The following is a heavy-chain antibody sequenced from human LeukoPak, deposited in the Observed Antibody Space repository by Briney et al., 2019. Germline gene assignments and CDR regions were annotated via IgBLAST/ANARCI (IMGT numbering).Heavy chain of an antibody. CDR3: ARELRGYSKPSHFDY. J-gene: IGHJ4*02. D-gene: IGHD5-18*01. CDR1: GYTFTSYY. V-gene: IGHV1-69*04. Sequence: GASVKVSCKASGYTFTSYYMHWVRQAPGQGLEWMGRIIPILGIANYAQKFQGRVTITADKSTSTAYMELSSLRSEDTAVYYCARELRGYSKPSHFDYWGQGTLVTVSS. CDR2: IIPILGIA.